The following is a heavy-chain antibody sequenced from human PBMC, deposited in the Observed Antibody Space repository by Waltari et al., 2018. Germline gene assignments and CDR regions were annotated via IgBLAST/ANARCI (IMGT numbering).Heavy chain of an antibody. J-gene: IGHJ6*02. CDR2: IIPTLGTA. CDR3: ARGVSFYYYYGMDV. Sequence: QVQLVQSGAEVKKPGSSVKVSCKASGGTLSSYAISWVRQAPGQGLEWMGGIIPTLGTANYARKFLGRVTITADESTSTAYMELSSLRSEDTAVYYCARGVSFYYYYGMDVWGQGTTVTVSS. V-gene: IGHV1-69*01. CDR1: GGTLSSYA.